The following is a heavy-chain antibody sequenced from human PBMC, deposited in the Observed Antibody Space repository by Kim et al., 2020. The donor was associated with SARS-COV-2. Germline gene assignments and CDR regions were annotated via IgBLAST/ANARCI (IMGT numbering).Heavy chain of an antibody. D-gene: IGHD2-21*01. CDR1: GYSFSNYW. V-gene: IGHV5-51*01. Sequence: GASLKISCKGSGYSFSNYWIGWVRQMPGKGLEWMGIIYPGDSDATYSPSFQGQVTISADKSISTAYLQWSGLKASDTAIYYCARRAKVVVSAARLYYFDYWGQGTLVTVSS. CDR3: ARRAKVVVSAARLYYFDY. CDR2: IYPGDSDA. J-gene: IGHJ4*02.